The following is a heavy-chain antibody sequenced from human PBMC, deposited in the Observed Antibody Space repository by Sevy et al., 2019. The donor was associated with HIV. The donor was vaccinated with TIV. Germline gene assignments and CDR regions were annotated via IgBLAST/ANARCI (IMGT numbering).Heavy chain of an antibody. Sequence: GGSLRLSCAASGITFSNYGMHWVRQAPGKGLEWVAVISYDGGNQYYADSVKGRFTISRDNSKNTLYLQMRSLRDEDTAVYFCARIDYGDYEITREYYMGVWGKGTTVTVSS. J-gene: IGHJ6*03. D-gene: IGHD4-17*01. CDR3: ARIDYGDYEITREYYMGV. CDR2: ISYDGGNQ. V-gene: IGHV3-30*03. CDR1: GITFSNYG.